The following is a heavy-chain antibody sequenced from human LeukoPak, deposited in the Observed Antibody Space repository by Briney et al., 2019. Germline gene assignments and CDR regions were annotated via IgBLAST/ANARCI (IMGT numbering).Heavy chain of an antibody. D-gene: IGHD3-9*01. CDR2: VSSGGST. V-gene: IGHV4-4*09. J-gene: IGHJ4*02. CDR1: GGSISSYY. CDR3: AKSHYDVLNGYFYFDL. Sequence: SETLSLTCTVSGGSISSYYWSWIRRPPGKALEWIGYVSSGGSTRYNSSLKSRVTMSIDTSKNQFSLKLNSVTAADTAVYYCAKSHYDVLNGYFYFDLWGQGTLVTVSS.